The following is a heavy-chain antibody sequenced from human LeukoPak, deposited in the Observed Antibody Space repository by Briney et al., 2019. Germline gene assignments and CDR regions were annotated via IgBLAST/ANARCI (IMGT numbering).Heavy chain of an antibody. CDR2: IWYYGRNE. CDR3: VRDGGASITGTTGAFDF. CDR1: GFTFSSHG. D-gene: IGHD1-7*01. Sequence: GGSLRLSCAASGFTFSSHGMHWVRQAPGKGREWVAFIWYYGRNEYYGDSVKGRFTISRDNSKNTLFLQMNSLRAEDTAVYYCVRDGGASITGTTGAFDFWGRGTMVTVSS. V-gene: IGHV3-33*01. J-gene: IGHJ3*01.